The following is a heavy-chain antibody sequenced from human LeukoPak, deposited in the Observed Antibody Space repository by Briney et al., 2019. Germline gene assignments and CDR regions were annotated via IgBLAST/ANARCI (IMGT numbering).Heavy chain of an antibody. CDR3: ARDERYDSSGYPFDY. CDR1: GYTFTNYD. CDR2: INPNSGDT. D-gene: IGHD3-22*01. J-gene: IGHJ4*02. Sequence: ASVKVSCKASGYTFTNYDINWVRQATGQGLEWMGWINPNSGDTNYAQKFQGRVTMTRDMSISTAYMELSRLRSDDTAVYYCARDERYDSSGYPFDYWGQGTLVTVSS. V-gene: IGHV1-2*02.